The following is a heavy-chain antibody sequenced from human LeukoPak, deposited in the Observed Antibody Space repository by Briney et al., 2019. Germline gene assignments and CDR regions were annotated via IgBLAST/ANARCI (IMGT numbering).Heavy chain of an antibody. CDR1: GFIFSDFY. CDR3: ARSKFRYCPGGI. Sequence: GGSLRLSCAASGFIFSDFYMNWIRQAPGKGPGWVSFISERGNTMYYADSVKGRFTISRDNARNSLYLQLNSLRDEDTAVYYCARSKFRYCPGGIWGQGTLVTVSS. J-gene: IGHJ4*02. D-gene: IGHD2-8*02. V-gene: IGHV3-11*04. CDR2: ISERGNTM.